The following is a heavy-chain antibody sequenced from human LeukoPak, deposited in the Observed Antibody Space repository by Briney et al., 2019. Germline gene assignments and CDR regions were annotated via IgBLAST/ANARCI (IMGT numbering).Heavy chain of an antibody. D-gene: IGHD5-24*01. CDR1: GFTFSSYW. V-gene: IGHV3-74*01. CDR2: INSDGSST. CDR3: AKEGGGLEMATIMEFDY. J-gene: IGHJ4*02. Sequence: GGSLRLSCAASGFTFSSYWMQWVRQAPGKGLVWVSRINSDGSSTNYAESVKGRFTISRDNSKNTLYLQMNSLRAEDTAVYYCAKEGGGLEMATIMEFDYWGQGTLVTVSS.